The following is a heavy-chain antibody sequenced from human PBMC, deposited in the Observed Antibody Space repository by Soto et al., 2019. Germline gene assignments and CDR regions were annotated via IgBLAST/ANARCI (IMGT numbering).Heavy chain of an antibody. CDR1: GYSFTTYW. CDR3: ARPPYSGSYYYFDH. D-gene: IGHD1-26*01. CDR2: IYPSDSDT. J-gene: IGHJ4*02. Sequence: GESLKISCKGSGYSFTTYWIGWVRQMPGKGLEWMGIIYPSDSDTKYSPSFQGQVTISADKSINTAYLQWSSLKASDTAMYYCARPPYSGSYYYFDHWGQGTLVTVSS. V-gene: IGHV5-51*01.